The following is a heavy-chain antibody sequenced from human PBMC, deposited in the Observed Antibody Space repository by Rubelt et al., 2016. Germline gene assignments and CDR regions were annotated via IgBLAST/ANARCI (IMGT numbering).Heavy chain of an antibody. CDR1: GFTFNNYW. V-gene: IGHV3-7*01. D-gene: IGHD3-22*01. CDR3: ASDFYYNSSIYYGGLDY. J-gene: IGHJ4*02. CDR2: IKQDGSEK. Sequence: GFTFNNYWMNWVRQAPGKGLEWVANIKQDGSEKYYVDSVKGRFTISRDNAKNSLYLQMNSLRAEDTAVYYCASDFYYNSSIYYGGLDYWGQGILVTVSS.